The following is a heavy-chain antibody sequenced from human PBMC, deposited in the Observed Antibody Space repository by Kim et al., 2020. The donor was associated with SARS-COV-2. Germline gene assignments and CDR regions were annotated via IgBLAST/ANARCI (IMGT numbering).Heavy chain of an antibody. D-gene: IGHD4-17*01. Sequence: SETLSLTCTVSGGSISSGGYYWSWIRQHPGKGLEWIGYIYYSGSTYYNPSLKSRVTISVDTSKNQFSLKLSSVTAADTAVYYCAAKGNYGSPNAFDIWGQGTMVTVSS. J-gene: IGHJ3*02. CDR3: AAKGNYGSPNAFDI. CDR2: IYYSGST. V-gene: IGHV4-31*03. CDR1: GGSISSGGYY.